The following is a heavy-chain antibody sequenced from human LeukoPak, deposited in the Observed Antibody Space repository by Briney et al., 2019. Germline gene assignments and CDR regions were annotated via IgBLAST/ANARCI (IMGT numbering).Heavy chain of an antibody. Sequence: SETLSLTCTVSGGSISSSSYYWGWIRQPPGKGLEWIGSIYYSGSTYYNPSLKSRVTISVDTPKNQFSLKLSSVTAADTAVYYCARDRIEDYYYGMDVWGQGTMVTVSS. J-gene: IGHJ6*02. CDR2: IYYSGST. CDR3: ARDRIEDYYYGMDV. CDR1: GGSISSSSYY. D-gene: IGHD1-26*01. V-gene: IGHV4-39*07.